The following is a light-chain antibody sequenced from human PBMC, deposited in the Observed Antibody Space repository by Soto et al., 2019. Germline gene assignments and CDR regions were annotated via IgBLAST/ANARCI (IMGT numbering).Light chain of an antibody. CDR2: EVS. V-gene: IGLV2-23*02. CDR1: SSDVGSYNI. J-gene: IGLJ1*01. Sequence: QSVLTQPASVSGSPGQSITISCTGSSSDVGSYNIVSWYQHHPGKAPKLMIYEVSKRPSGVSNRFSGSKSGNTASLTVSGLQAEDVADYYCCSFAGSYVFGTGTKLTVL. CDR3: CSFAGSYV.